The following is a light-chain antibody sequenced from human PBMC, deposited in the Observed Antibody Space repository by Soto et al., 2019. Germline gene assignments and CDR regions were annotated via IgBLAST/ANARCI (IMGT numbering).Light chain of an antibody. CDR2: DVN. CDR3: CSYGGSYTEV. J-gene: IGLJ1*01. CDR1: SSDVGGYNY. Sequence: QSALTQPRSVSGSPGQSVTISCTGTSSDVGGYNYVSWYQHHPGKAPKLIIYDVNKRPSGVPDRFSGSKSGTTASLTISGLQADDEADYYCCSYGGSYTEVFGTGTKLTVL. V-gene: IGLV2-11*01.